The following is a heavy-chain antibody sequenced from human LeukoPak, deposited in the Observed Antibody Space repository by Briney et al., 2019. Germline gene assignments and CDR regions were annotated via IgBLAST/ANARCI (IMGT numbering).Heavy chain of an antibody. V-gene: IGHV1-69*01. CDR3: ARDGSLREKPPLAAAGTSAKGLGAEYFQH. J-gene: IGHJ1*01. CDR2: IIPIFGTA. D-gene: IGHD6-13*01. CDR1: GGTFSSYA. Sequence: GSSVKVSCKASGGTFSSYAISWVRQAPGQGLEWMGGIIPIFGTANYAQKFQGRVTITADESTSTAYMELSSLRSEDTAVYYCARDGSLREKPPLAAAGTSAKGLGAEYFQHWGQGTLVTVSS.